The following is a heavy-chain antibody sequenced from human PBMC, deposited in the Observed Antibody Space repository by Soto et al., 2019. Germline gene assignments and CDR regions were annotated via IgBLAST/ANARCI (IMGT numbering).Heavy chain of an antibody. D-gene: IGHD6-6*01. J-gene: IGHJ6*02. Sequence: GGSLRLSCSASGFTFSSYAMHWVRQAPGKGLEWVAVILYDGSKKFYADSVKGRFTISRDNSKNTLYLQMNSLRVEDTAVYYCANSRYSSSSWYYYYTMDVWGLGTTVTVSS. CDR1: GFTFSSYA. V-gene: IGHV3-30*04. CDR2: ILYDGSKK. CDR3: ANSRYSSSSWYYYYTMDV.